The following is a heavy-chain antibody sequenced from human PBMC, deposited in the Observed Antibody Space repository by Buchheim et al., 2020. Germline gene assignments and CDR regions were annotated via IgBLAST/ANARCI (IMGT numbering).Heavy chain of an antibody. D-gene: IGHD2-21*01. J-gene: IGHJ6*02. CDR1: RGTFSDYV. V-gene: IGHV1-69*01. Sequence: QVHLVQSGAEVKKPGSSVKVSCKASRGTFSDYVIAWIRQAPGQGLEWMGGFIPLFGTPNYAQKFQGRITITADESTKTVFMELSSLRSEDTAVYYCARRPRIADNFFGMDVWGQGTT. CDR2: FIPLFGTP. CDR3: ARRPRIADNFFGMDV.